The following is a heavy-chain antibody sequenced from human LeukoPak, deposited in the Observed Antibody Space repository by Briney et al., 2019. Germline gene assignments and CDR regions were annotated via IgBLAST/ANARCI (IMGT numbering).Heavy chain of an antibody. CDR3: AKWGDYDVLTGYYVSDF. CDR2: ISGRSGST. Sequence: GGSLRLSCAASGFIFSNYAMYWVRQAPGKGLERVSAISGRSGSTYYADSVKGRFTISRDSSKNTLYLQMNSLRADDTAVYYCAKWGDYDVLTGYYVSDFWGQGTLVTVSS. D-gene: IGHD3-9*01. CDR1: GFIFSNYA. V-gene: IGHV3-23*01. J-gene: IGHJ4*02.